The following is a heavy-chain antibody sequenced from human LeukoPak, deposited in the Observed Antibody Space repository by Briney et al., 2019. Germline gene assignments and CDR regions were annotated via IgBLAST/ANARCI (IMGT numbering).Heavy chain of an antibody. CDR3: ARLADGQNVYYFDF. CDR2: VSYSGIT. Sequence: SETLSPTCTVSGGSISPYYWSWIRQPPGKGLEWIGFVSYSGITKFSPSLKSRVRMSVDTSKNYFSLNVSSVTAADTAVYYCARLADGQNVYYFDFWGRGTLVTVSS. D-gene: IGHD5-24*01. V-gene: IGHV4-59*08. CDR1: GGSISPYY. J-gene: IGHJ4*02.